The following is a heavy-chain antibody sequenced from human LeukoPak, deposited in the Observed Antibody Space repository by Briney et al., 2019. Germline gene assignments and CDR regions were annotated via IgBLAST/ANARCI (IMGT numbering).Heavy chain of an antibody. CDR2: IKQDGSEK. CDR3: ARDRVRYFDWLTSYYFDY. D-gene: IGHD3-9*01. Sequence: GGSLRLSCAASGFTFSSYWMSWVRQAPGKGLEWVANIKQDGSEKYYVDSVKGRFTISRDNAKNSLYLQMNSLRAEDTAVYYCARDRVRYFDWLTSYYFDYWGQGTLVTVSS. J-gene: IGHJ4*02. V-gene: IGHV3-7*01. CDR1: GFTFSSYW.